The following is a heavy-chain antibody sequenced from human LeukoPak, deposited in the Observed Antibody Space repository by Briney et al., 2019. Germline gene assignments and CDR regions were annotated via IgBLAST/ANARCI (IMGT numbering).Heavy chain of an antibody. J-gene: IGHJ4*02. CDR3: VRGRESYYESSDLFDY. Sequence: GGSLRLSCAASGFAFSYYDMHWVRQAPGKGLEWVSSIGTADDTYYPGSLKGRLTISRENVKNSLYLQLNSLTAGDTAVYYYVRGRESYYESSDLFDYWGQGTLVTVSS. D-gene: IGHD3-22*01. V-gene: IGHV3-13*01. CDR1: GFAFSYYD. CDR2: IGTADDT.